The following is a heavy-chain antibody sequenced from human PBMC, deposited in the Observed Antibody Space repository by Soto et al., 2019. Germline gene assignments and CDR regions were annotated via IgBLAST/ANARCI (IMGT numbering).Heavy chain of an antibody. J-gene: IGHJ4*02. Sequence: GESLKISCKGSGYSFSSYWIGWVRQMPGKGLEWMGIIYPANSNTRYSPSFQGQVSISADKSISTAYLQWSSLKASDTAMYYCARLEGYSYGLNSFDYWGQGALVTVSS. V-gene: IGHV5-51*01. D-gene: IGHD5-18*01. CDR3: ARLEGYSYGLNSFDY. CDR2: IYPANSNT. CDR1: GYSFSSYW.